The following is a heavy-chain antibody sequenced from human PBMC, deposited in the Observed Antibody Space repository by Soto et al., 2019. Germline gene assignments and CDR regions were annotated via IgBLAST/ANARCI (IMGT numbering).Heavy chain of an antibody. CDR3: ARRTPGTTFYWFDP. CDR1: GGSISSGDYY. V-gene: IGHV4-30-4*01. J-gene: IGHJ5*02. D-gene: IGHD1-7*01. Sequence: PSETLSLTCTVSGGSISSGDYYWSWIRQPPGKGLEWIGYIYYSGSTYYNPSLKSRVTISVDTSKNQFSLKLSSVTAADTAVYYCARRTPGTTFYWFDPWGQGTLVTVSS. CDR2: IYYSGST.